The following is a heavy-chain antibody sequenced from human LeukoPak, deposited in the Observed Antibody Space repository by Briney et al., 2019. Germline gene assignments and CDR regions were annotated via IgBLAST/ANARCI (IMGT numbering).Heavy chain of an antibody. Sequence: QSGGSLRLSCAASGFTFSSYAMHWVRQAPGRGLEWVAVISYDGSNKYYADSVKGRYTISRDNSKNTLYLQMNSLRAEDTAVYYCARDLGNIVVVDYYGMDVWGQGTTVTVSS. V-gene: IGHV3-30-3*01. CDR2: ISYDGSNK. J-gene: IGHJ6*02. CDR3: ARDLGNIVVVDYYGMDV. CDR1: GFTFSSYA. D-gene: IGHD2-2*01.